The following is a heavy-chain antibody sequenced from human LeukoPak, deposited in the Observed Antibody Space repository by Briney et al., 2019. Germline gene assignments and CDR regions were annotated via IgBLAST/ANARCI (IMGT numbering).Heavy chain of an antibody. CDR2: IYWNGGST. Sequence: GGTLSLSCAASGCTFGDYGMSWIRQAPGKGLEWVCGIYWNGGSTGYSDSVKGRFTISRDNAKNFLYLQMNSLRAEDTALYYCARVSSCHDIWVFSRYYYMDFWGKGTTVTVSS. CDR1: GCTFGDYG. J-gene: IGHJ6*03. CDR3: ARVSSCHDIWVFSRYYYMDF. V-gene: IGHV3-20*04. D-gene: IGHD3-16*01.